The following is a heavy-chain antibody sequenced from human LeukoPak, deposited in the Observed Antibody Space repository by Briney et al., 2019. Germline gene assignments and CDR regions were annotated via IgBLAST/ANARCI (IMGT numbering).Heavy chain of an antibody. CDR1: RVTFSNYW. J-gene: IGHJ3*02. CDR2: INSDGSST. Sequence: PGGSLRLSCAASRVTFSNYWMHWVRQAPGKGLVWVSRINSDGSSTSYADSVRGRFTISRDNAKNTLYLQMNSLRAEDTAVYYCASHGDYDAFDIWGKGTTVTVSS. CDR3: ASHGDYDAFDI. V-gene: IGHV3-74*01. D-gene: IGHD4-17*01.